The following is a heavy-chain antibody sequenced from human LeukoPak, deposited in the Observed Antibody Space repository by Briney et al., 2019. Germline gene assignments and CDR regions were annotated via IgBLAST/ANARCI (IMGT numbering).Heavy chain of an antibody. CDR2: ISSSSSYI. CDR3: ARVKTVAGIDY. J-gene: IGHJ4*02. Sequence: GGSLRLSCAASGFTFSSYEMNWVRQAPGKGLEWVSSISSSSSYIYYADSVKGRFTISRDNAKNSLYLQMNSLRAEDTAVYYCARVKTVAGIDYWGQGTLVTVSS. CDR1: GFTFSSYE. D-gene: IGHD6-19*01. V-gene: IGHV3-21*01.